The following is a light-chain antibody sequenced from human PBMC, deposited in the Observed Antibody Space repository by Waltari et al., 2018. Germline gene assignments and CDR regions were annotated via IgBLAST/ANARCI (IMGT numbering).Light chain of an antibody. Sequence: IQMTQSPSTLSASVGDRVTITCRASQSISSWLAWYQQKPGKAPKLLIYKASSLESGVPSRFSGSGSGTEFTLTISSLQPDDFATYYCQQYNRGLTFGGGTKVEIK. CDR3: QQYNRGLT. CDR1: QSISSW. V-gene: IGKV1-5*03. J-gene: IGKJ4*01. CDR2: KAS.